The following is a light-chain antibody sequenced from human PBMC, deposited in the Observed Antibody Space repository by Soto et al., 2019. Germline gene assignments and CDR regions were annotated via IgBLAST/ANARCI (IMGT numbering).Light chain of an antibody. CDR3: SSYTGSTSLVYV. J-gene: IGLJ1*01. Sequence: QSALTQPASVSGSPGQSISISCTGTSSDVGRYNFVSWYQQRPGKAPKLIIYDVANRPSGISNRFSGSKSGNTASLTISGLQAEEEADYYCSSYTGSTSLVYVFGTGTKLTVL. V-gene: IGLV2-14*03. CDR2: DVA. CDR1: SSDVGRYNF.